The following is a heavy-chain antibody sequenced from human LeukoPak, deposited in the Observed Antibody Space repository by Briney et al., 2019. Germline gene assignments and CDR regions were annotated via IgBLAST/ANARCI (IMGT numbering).Heavy chain of an antibody. Sequence: ASVKVSCKASGYTFSNYYIHWVRQAPGQDGAWMGIINPSVGSASYAQKFQDRFTMTSDTSTSTVYMDLSSLRSEDTAVYYCARGGVGGNSVSFYYFDYWGQGTLVTVSS. CDR3: ARGGVGGNSVSFYYFDY. CDR1: GYTFSNYY. D-gene: IGHD1-26*01. V-gene: IGHV1-46*01. CDR2: INPSVGSA. J-gene: IGHJ4*02.